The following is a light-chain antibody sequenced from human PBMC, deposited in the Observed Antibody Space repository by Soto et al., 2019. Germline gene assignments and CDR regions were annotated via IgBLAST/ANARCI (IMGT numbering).Light chain of an antibody. J-gene: IGKJ2*03. CDR2: DAS. V-gene: IGKV1-33*01. CDR1: QDITNF. Sequence: DIQMTQSPSSLSASVGDRVTITCQASQDITNFLNWYQQKPGKAPKLLIYDASSLQTGVPSRFSGSGSGTDFSCTISSLQPEDVATYYCQQFDDVPYSSGHGTKVAIK. CDR3: QQFDDVPYS.